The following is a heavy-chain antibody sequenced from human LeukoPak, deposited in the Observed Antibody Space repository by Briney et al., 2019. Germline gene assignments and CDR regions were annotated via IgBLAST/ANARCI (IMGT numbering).Heavy chain of an antibody. D-gene: IGHD6-13*01. Sequence: ASVKVSCKASGYTFTGYYMHWVRQAPGQGLEWMGWINPNSGGTNYAQKFQGRVTMTRDTSISTAYMELSRLRSDDTAVYCCARAKVPGSSCMRYWGQGTLVTVSS. CDR2: INPNSGGT. J-gene: IGHJ4*02. CDR3: ARAKVPGSSCMRY. CDR1: GYTFTGYY. V-gene: IGHV1-2*02.